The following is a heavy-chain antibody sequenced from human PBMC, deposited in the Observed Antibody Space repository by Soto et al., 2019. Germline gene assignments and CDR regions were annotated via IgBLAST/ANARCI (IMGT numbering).Heavy chain of an antibody. J-gene: IGHJ4*02. D-gene: IGHD3-22*01. CDR2: FDPEDGET. V-gene: IGHV1-24*01. Sequence: ASVKVSCKVSGYTLTELSMHWVRQAPGKGLEWMGGFDPEDGETIYAQKFQGRVTITEDTSTDTAYMELSSLRSEDTAVYYCATSYDSSGLVDYWGQGTLVTVSS. CDR1: GYTLTELS. CDR3: ATSYDSSGLVDY.